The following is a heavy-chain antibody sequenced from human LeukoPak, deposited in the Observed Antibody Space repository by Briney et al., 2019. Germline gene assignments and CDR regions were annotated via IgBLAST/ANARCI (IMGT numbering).Heavy chain of an antibody. Sequence: SGGSLRLSCTASGFTFSHYAMHWVRQAPGKGLEWVAVIWNDGSDKYYGDSVKGRFTISRDNSKKTVCLQLSSLRVEDTAVYYCAKDAERGFDFSNSLQSWGQGTLVTVSS. J-gene: IGHJ4*02. CDR2: IWNDGSDK. CDR1: GFTFSHYA. V-gene: IGHV3-33*06. CDR3: AKDAERGFDFSNSLQS. D-gene: IGHD4-11*01.